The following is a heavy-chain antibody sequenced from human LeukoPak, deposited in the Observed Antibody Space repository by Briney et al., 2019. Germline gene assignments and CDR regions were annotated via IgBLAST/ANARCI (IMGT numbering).Heavy chain of an antibody. CDR1: GFTFSSYS. Sequence: PGGSLRLSCAASGFTFSSYSMNWVRQAPGKGLEWVSSISSSSSYIYYADSVKGRFTISRDNAKNSLYLQMNSLRAEDTAVYYCARDSGSEYQLLGAYNWFDPWRQGTLVTVSS. J-gene: IGHJ5*02. V-gene: IGHV3-21*01. CDR3: ARDSGSEYQLLGAYNWFDP. D-gene: IGHD2-2*01. CDR2: ISSSSSYI.